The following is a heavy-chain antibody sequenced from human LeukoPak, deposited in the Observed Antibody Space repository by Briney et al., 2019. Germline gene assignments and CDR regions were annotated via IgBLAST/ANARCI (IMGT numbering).Heavy chain of an antibody. J-gene: IGHJ4*02. CDR2: INSKTDGGTT. D-gene: IGHD2-15*01. V-gene: IGHV3-15*01. Sequence: GGSLRLSCAGSGFTFSNAWMSWVRQAPGKGLEWVGRINSKTDGGTTDYAAPVKGRFTISRDDSKDTLYLQMNSLKTEDTAVYYCTGRYCSDAGCYDYWGQGTLVTVSS. CDR3: TGRYCSDAGCYDY. CDR1: GFTFSNAW.